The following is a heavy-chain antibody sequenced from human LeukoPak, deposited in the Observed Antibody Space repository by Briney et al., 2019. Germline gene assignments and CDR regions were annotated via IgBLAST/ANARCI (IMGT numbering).Heavy chain of an antibody. D-gene: IGHD3-10*01. CDR3: ATANYYGSGSYYNVAHFDY. V-gene: IGHV1-24*01. Sequence: ASVKVSCKVSGYTLTELSMHWVRQAPGKGLEWMGGFDPEDGETTYAQKFQGRVTMAEDTSTDTAYMELSSLRSEDTAVYYCATANYYGSGSYYNVAHFDYWGQGTLVTVSS. CDR2: FDPEDGET. J-gene: IGHJ4*02. CDR1: GYTLTELS.